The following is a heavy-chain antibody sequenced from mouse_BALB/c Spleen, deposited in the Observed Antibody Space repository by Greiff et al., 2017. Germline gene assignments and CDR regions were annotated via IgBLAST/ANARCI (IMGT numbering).Heavy chain of an antibody. V-gene: IGHV1-54*01. CDR1: GYAFTNYL. J-gene: IGHJ3*01. D-gene: IGHD2-1*01. CDR3: ARHGTNFAY. Sequence: VQLQQSGAELVRPGTSVKVSCKASGYAFTNYLIEWVKQRPGQGLEWIGVINPGSGGTNYNEKFKGKATLTADKSSSTAYMQLSSLTSDDSAVYFCARHGTNFAYWGQGTLVTVSA. CDR2: INPGSGGT.